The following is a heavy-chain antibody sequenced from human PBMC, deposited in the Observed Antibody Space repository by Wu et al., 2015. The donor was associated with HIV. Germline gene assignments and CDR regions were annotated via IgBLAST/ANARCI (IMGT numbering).Heavy chain of an antibody. J-gene: IGHJ5*02. D-gene: IGHD2-2*01. V-gene: IGHV1-69*12. Sequence: QVQLVQSGAEVKKPGSSVKVSCKASGGTFSSYAISWVRQAPGQGLEWMGGIIPIFGTANYAPKFQGRVTITADESTSTAYMELSSLRSEDTAVYYCARTQKIVVVPAATNWFDPGAREPWSPSPQ. CDR1: GGTFSSYA. CDR2: IIPIFGTA. CDR3: ARTQKIVVVPAATNWFDP.